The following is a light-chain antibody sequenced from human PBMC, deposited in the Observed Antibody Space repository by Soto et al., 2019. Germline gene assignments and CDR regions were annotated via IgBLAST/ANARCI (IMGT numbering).Light chain of an antibody. Sequence: VITEPPGNTSAISGGRATLSCRYRQRISDRLAWYHQRPGQAPRLLIYSASARATGVPARFSGSGSGTEFTLTLSSLQSVHFGFDYCQQYDYWWTVGRGTKVHI. V-gene: IGKV3-15*01. CDR3: QQYDYWWT. J-gene: IGKJ1*01. CDR2: SAS. CDR1: QRISDR.